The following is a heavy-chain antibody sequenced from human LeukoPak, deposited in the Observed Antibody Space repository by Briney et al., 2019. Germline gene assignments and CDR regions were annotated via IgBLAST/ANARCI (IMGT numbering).Heavy chain of an antibody. V-gene: IGHV3-48*01. D-gene: IGHD3-16*01. Sequence: PGGSLRLSCAASGFTFSSYSMNWVRQAPGKGLEWVSYISSSSSTIYYADSVKGRFTISRDNAKNSLYPQMSNLRAEDTAVYFCARGGGLDVWGQGATVTVSS. CDR1: GFTFSSYS. J-gene: IGHJ6*02. CDR3: ARGGGLDV. CDR2: ISSSSSTI.